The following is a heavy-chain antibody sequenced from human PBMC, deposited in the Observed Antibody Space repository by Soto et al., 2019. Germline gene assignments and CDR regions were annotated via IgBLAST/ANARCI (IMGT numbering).Heavy chain of an antibody. J-gene: IGHJ4*02. D-gene: IGHD3-22*01. Sequence: QVQLVESGGGLVKPGGSLRLSCAASGFTFSDSYMSWIRQAPGKGLEWVSYISSSDSMIYYSDSVKSRFIISRDNAKNSLYLQMNSLRAEDTAVYYCARDLGYYDSSGYFDYWGQGTLVTVSS. CDR1: GFTFSDSY. V-gene: IGHV3-11*01. CDR3: ARDLGYYDSSGYFDY. CDR2: ISSSDSMI.